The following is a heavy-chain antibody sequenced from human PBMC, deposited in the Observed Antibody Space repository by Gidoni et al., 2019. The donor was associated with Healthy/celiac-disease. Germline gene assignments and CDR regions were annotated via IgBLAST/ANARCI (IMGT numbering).Heavy chain of an antibody. D-gene: IGHD3-22*01. J-gene: IGHJ3*02. CDR3: ARGLTYYYDSSGYNPSLDAFDI. V-gene: IGHV1-2*02. CDR1: GYTFTGYY. Sequence: QVQLVQSGAEVKKPGASVKVSCKASGYTFTGYYMHWVRQAPGQGLEWMGWINPNSGGTNYAQKFQGRVTMTRDTSISTAYMELSRLRSDDTAVYYCARGLTYYYDSSGYNPSLDAFDIWGQGTMVTVSS. CDR2: INPNSGGT.